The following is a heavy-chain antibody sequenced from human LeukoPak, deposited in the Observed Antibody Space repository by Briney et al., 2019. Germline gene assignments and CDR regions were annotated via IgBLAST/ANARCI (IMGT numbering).Heavy chain of an antibody. CDR3: ARGTERWLQSPYYYYMDV. CDR1: GISFSNYS. CDR2: ISSSSRFI. J-gene: IGHJ6*03. Sequence: GGSLRLSCAASGISFSNYSMNWVRQAPGKGLEWVSLISSSSRFIYYGDSVKGRFTISRDNAKKSLYLQMNSLRAEDTAVYYCARGTERWLQSPYYYYMDVWGKGTTVTVSS. D-gene: IGHD5-24*01. V-gene: IGHV3-21*01.